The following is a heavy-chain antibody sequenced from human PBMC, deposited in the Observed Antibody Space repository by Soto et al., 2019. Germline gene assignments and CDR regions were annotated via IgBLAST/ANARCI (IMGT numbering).Heavy chain of an antibody. D-gene: IGHD5-12*01. Sequence: GGSLRLSCAASGFTFSSYSMNWVRQAPGKGLEWVSSISSSSSYIYYADSVKGRFTISRDNAKNSLYLQMNSLRGEDTAVYYCAKDLSGYDLFLFDYWGQGTLVTVSS. CDR3: AKDLSGYDLFLFDY. J-gene: IGHJ4*02. CDR1: GFTFSSYS. CDR2: ISSSSSYI. V-gene: IGHV3-21*01.